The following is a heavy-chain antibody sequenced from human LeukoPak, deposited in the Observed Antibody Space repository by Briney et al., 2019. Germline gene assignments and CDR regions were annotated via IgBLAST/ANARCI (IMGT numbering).Heavy chain of an antibody. J-gene: IGHJ4*02. D-gene: IGHD6-6*01. CDR2: ISAYNGNT. Sequence: GASVKVSCKASGYSFIRYHIHWVRQAPGQGLEWMGWISAYNGNTNYAQKLQGRVTMTTDASTSTAYMELRSLRSDDTAVYYCARDISSYSSSPVPCDHWGQGTLVTVSS. V-gene: IGHV1-18*01. CDR3: ARDISSYSSSPVPCDH. CDR1: GYSFIRYH.